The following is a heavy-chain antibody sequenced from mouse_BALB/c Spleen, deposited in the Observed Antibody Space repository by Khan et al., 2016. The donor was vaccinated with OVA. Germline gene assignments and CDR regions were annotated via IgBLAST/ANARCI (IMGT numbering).Heavy chain of an antibody. CDR1: GYSIPSDYA. J-gene: IGHJ3*01. CDR3: ARGGFAY. Sequence: EVQLQESGPGLVKPSQSLSLTCTVTGYSIPSDYAWNWIRQFPGNKLEWMGYISYSGSTRYNPSLKSRISITRETSKTQFLLQLKSVNTKDTARYYCARGGFAYWGEGTLVTVSA. V-gene: IGHV3-2*02. CDR2: ISYSGST.